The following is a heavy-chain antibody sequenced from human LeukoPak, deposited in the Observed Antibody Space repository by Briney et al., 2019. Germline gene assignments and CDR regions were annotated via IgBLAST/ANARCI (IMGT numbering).Heavy chain of an antibody. Sequence: AETLSLTCTASGGSISSYYWAWIRQPAGKGLEWIGRIYASGSTDYYSSLKSRVSMSVDTSKNQFSLKLSSVTAADTAVYYCARYPKVAAYFDCWGQGTLVTVSS. V-gene: IGHV4-4*07. J-gene: IGHJ4*02. D-gene: IGHD2-15*01. CDR1: GGSISSYY. CDR2: IYASGST. CDR3: ARYPKVAAYFDC.